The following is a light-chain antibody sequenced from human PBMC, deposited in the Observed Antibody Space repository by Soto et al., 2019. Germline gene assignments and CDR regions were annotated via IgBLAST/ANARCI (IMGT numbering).Light chain of an antibody. CDR1: QSVSSSY. Sequence: ENGLKQSPGTLSLSPGERATLSCRASQSVSSSYLAWYQQKPGQAPRLLIYGASSRATGIPDRFSGSGSGTDFTLTISRLEPEDFAVYYCQQYGSSGTFGQGTKVDI. V-gene: IGKV3-20*01. CDR2: GAS. CDR3: QQYGSSGT. J-gene: IGKJ1*01.